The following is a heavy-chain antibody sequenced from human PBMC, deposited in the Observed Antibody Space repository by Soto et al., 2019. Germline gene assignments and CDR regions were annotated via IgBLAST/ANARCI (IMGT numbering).Heavy chain of an antibody. J-gene: IGHJ4*02. CDR1: GFTFSSYG. CDR3: AKDKVPVVVTAPFDY. V-gene: IGHV3-30*18. Sequence: QVQLVESGGGVVQPGRSLRLSCAASGFTFSSYGMHWVRQAPGKGLEWVAVISYDGSNKYYADCVKGRFTISRDNSKNTLYLQMNSLRAEDTAVYYCAKDKVPVVVTAPFDYWGQGTLVTVSS. D-gene: IGHD2-21*02. CDR2: ISYDGSNK.